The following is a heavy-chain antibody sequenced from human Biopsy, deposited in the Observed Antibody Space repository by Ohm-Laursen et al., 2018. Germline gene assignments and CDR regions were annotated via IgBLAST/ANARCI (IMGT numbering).Heavy chain of an antibody. CDR1: GYRFDNYG. CDR2: VSGYNGVT. J-gene: IGHJ6*02. CDR3: GRDYYYNGTDI. Sequence: ASVKVSCKASGYRFDNYGISWVRQASGQRPGWMGWVSGYNGVTNYARKFQGRVTMTIEKSTTTAYMELRGLRSDDTAVYYCGRDYYYNGTDIWGPGTTLTVSS. V-gene: IGHV1-18*01.